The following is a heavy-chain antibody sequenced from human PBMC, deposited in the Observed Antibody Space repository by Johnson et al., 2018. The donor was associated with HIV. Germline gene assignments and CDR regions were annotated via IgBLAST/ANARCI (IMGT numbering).Heavy chain of an antibody. Sequence: QVQLVESGGGVVQPGRSLRLSCAASGFNFNIYAMHWVRQAPGKGLEWVSVISYDGSNKYYADSVKGRFTISRDNAKNSLFLEMNSLRAEDTAVYYCARVLADGWFSYDVFDVWGQGTLVIVSS. CDR1: GFNFNIYA. CDR3: ARVLADGWFSYDVFDV. D-gene: IGHD6-19*01. CDR2: ISYDGSNK. J-gene: IGHJ3*01. V-gene: IGHV3-30*03.